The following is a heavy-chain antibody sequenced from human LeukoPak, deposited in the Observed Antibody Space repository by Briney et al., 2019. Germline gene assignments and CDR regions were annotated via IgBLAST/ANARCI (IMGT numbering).Heavy chain of an antibody. CDR2: ISHDGRTI. CDR1: GFTFSSYA. V-gene: IGHV3-30*04. D-gene: IGHD2-2*01. CDR3: ARDLSTKYSIDY. Sequence: GTSLRLSCAASGFTFSSYAIHWVRQAPGKGLEWVAFISHDGRTIYYADSVKGRFTISRDNSKNTLSLQMNSLRSEDTAVYYCARDLSTKYSIDYWGQGALVTVSS. J-gene: IGHJ4*02.